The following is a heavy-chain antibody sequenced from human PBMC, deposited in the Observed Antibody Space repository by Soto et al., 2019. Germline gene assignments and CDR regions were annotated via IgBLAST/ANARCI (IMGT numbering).Heavy chain of an antibody. Sequence: QVQLVESGGGVVRAGRFLRLSCAAFGFTFSSYAMHWVRQAPGKGLEWVAVISYDGSNKYYADSVKGRFTISRDNSKNTLYLQMNSLRAEDTAVYYCARAHYSYGSNYFDYWGQGTLVTVSS. V-gene: IGHV3-30-3*01. J-gene: IGHJ4*02. CDR1: GFTFSSYA. CDR2: ISYDGSNK. D-gene: IGHD5-18*01. CDR3: ARAHYSYGSNYFDY.